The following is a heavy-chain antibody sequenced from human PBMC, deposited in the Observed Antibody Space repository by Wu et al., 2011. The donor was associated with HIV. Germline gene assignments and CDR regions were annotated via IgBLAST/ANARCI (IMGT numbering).Heavy chain of an antibody. D-gene: IGHD3-9*01. CDR1: GYTFTSYG. J-gene: IGHJ4*02. CDR3: ARDVLRYFDWLLGVEYYFDY. Sequence: QVQLVQSGAEVKKPGASVKVSCKASGYTFTSYGISWVRQAPGQGLEWMGWISVNNDNTNYAQRFQGRVTMTTDTSTSTAYMELRSLRSDDTAVYYCARDVLRYFDWLLGVEYYFDYWGQGTLVTVSS. CDR2: ISVNNDNT. V-gene: IGHV1-18*01.